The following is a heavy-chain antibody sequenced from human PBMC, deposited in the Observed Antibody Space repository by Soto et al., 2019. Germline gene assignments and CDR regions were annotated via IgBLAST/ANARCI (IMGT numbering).Heavy chain of an antibody. Sequence: PGGSLRLSCAASGFTFSTYVMHWVRQAPGKGLEWVAVIWYDGTQRYYADSVKGRFTISRDNSKNTLDLEMNSLRAEDTAVYYCARDQYYDFWSGYYRAYGMDVWGQGTTVTVSS. D-gene: IGHD3-3*01. CDR3: ARDQYYDFWSGYYRAYGMDV. CDR2: IWYDGTQR. V-gene: IGHV3-33*01. J-gene: IGHJ6*02. CDR1: GFTFSTYV.